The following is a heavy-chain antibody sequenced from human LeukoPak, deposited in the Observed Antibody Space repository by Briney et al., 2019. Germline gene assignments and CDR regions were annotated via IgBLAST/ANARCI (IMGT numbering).Heavy chain of an antibody. CDR2: IYYSGST. CDR3: ARLTYYDILTGYYLDY. D-gene: IGHD3-9*01. V-gene: IGHV4-59*01. CDR1: GGSISSYY. Sequence: SETLSLTCTVSGGSISSYYWSWIRQPPGKGLEWIGYIYYSGSTNYNPSLKSRVTISVDTSKNQFSLKLSSVTAADTAVYYCARLTYYDILTGYYLDYWGQGTLVTVSS. J-gene: IGHJ4*02.